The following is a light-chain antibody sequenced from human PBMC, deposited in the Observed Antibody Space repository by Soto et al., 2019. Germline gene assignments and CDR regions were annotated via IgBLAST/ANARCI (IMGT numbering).Light chain of an antibody. CDR3: CSYAGTNWV. V-gene: IGLV2-11*01. Sequence: QSALTQPRSMSGSPGQSVTISCTGTSSDVGGYNYVSWYQQHPGKAPKLMIYDVSKRPSGVPDRFSGSKSGNTASLTISGLQAEDEADYYCCSYAGTNWVFGGGTKVTVL. CDR1: SSDVGGYNY. CDR2: DVS. J-gene: IGLJ3*02.